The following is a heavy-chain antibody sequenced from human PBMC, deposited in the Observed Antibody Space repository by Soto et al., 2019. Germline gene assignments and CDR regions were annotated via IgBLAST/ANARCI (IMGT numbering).Heavy chain of an antibody. CDR1: GYIFTSYG. Sequence: QVQLVQSGAEVKRPGASVKVSCKASGYIFTSYGISWVRQAPGQGPKWLGWISGHNGNTNYAQKLQGRVSMTTDTSTSTAYMELRSLRSDDTAVYFCARDVRYYGSGPEGFDYWGQGTLVTVSS. J-gene: IGHJ4*02. CDR2: ISGHNGNT. CDR3: ARDVRYYGSGPEGFDY. D-gene: IGHD3-10*01. V-gene: IGHV1-18*01.